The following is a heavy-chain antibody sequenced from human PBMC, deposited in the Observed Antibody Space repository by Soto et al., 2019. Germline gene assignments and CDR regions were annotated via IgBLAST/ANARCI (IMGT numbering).Heavy chain of an antibody. D-gene: IGHD3-22*01. CDR1: GYTFTGYY. Sequence: ASVKVSCKASGYTFTGYYMHWVRQAPGQGLEWMGWINPNSGGTNYAQKFQGRVTMTRDTSISTAYMELSRLRSDDTAVYYCASLDYYDSSGYGLWGQGTLVTVS. V-gene: IGHV1-2*02. J-gene: IGHJ4*02. CDR2: INPNSGGT. CDR3: ASLDYYDSSGYGL.